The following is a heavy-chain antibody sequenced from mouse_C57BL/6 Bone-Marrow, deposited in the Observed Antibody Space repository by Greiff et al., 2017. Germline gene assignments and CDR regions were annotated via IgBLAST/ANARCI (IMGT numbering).Heavy chain of an antibody. J-gene: IGHJ3*01. D-gene: IGHD4-1*01. CDR2: IDPNSGGT. Sequence: QVQLQQPGAELVKPGASVKLSCKASGYTFTSYWMHWVKQRPGRGLEWIGRIDPNSGGTKYNEKFKGKATLTADKSSSTAYMQLSSLTSEDSAVYFCARSKNWDSWFAYWGQGTLVTVSA. V-gene: IGHV1-62-3*01. CDR3: ARSKNWDSWFAY. CDR1: GYTFTSYW.